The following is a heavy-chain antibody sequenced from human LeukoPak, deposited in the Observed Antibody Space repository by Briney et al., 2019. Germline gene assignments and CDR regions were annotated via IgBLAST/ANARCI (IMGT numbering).Heavy chain of an antibody. J-gene: IGHJ6*03. V-gene: IGHV3-21*01. CDR2: ISSTSRSYI. D-gene: IGHD5-12*01. CDR1: GFTFSNYN. Sequence: GGSLRLSCAASGFTFSNYNMNWVRQAPGKGLEWVSSISSTSRSYIYYADSVKGRFTISRDNAKNSLYLQMNSLRAEDTAVYYCAREHSGYDFPGRDYYYMDVWGKGTTVTVSS. CDR3: AREHSGYDFPGRDYYYMDV.